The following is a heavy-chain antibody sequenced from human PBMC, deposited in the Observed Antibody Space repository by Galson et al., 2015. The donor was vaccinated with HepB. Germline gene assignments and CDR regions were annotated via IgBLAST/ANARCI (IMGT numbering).Heavy chain of an antibody. V-gene: IGHV3-23*01. D-gene: IGHD3-10*01. CDR2: ISGSGGST. CDR3: AKGQYGSGSYYGEKTYYYYYGMDV. Sequence: SLRLSCAASGFTFSSYAMSWVRQAPGKGLEWVSAISGSGGSTYYADSVKGRFTISRDNSKNTLYLQMNSLRAEDTAVYYCAKGQYGSGSYYGEKTYYYYYGMDVWGQGTTVTVSS. J-gene: IGHJ6*02. CDR1: GFTFSSYA.